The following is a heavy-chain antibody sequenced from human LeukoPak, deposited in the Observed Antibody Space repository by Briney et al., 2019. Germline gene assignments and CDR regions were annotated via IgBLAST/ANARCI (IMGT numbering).Heavy chain of an antibody. CDR1: GYTFTSYA. CDR2: ISVYNGNT. Sequence: ASVKVSCKASGYTFTSYAISWVRQAPGQGLEWMGWISVYNGNTIYAQKLQGRVTMTTDTSTSTAYMDLRSLRSDDTAVYYCARVRGYSGYEDRWGQGTLVAVSS. V-gene: IGHV1-18*04. CDR3: ARVRGYSGYEDR. J-gene: IGHJ5*02. D-gene: IGHD5-12*01.